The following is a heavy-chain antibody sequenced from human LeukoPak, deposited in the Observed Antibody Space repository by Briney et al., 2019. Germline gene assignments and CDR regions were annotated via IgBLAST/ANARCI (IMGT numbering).Heavy chain of an antibody. J-gene: IGHJ6*04. CDR2: ISYDGSNK. V-gene: IGHV3-30*04. CDR3: ARDGSEGIAPTLDV. CDR1: GFTFSSYA. Sequence: GGSQRLSCAASGFTFSSYAMHWVRQAPGKGLEWVAVISYDGSNKYYADSVKGRFTISRDNSKNTLYLQMNSLRAEDTAVYYCARDGSEGIAPTLDVWGKGTTVTVSS. D-gene: IGHD6-13*01.